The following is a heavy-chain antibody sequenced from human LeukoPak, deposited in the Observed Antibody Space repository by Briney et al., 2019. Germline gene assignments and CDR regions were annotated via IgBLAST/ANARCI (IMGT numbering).Heavy chain of an antibody. CDR3: ASTSGFGGYCSGGSCYPFHYYYYGMDV. CDR1: GGSISSGGYY. Sequence: PSETLSLTCTVSGGSISSGGYYWSWIRQHPGKGLEWIGYIYYSGSTYYNPSLKSRVTISVDTSKNQFSLKLSSVTAADTAVYYCASTSGFGGYCSGGSCYPFHYYYYGMDVWGQGTTVTVSS. D-gene: IGHD2-15*01. J-gene: IGHJ6*02. V-gene: IGHV4-31*03. CDR2: IYYSGST.